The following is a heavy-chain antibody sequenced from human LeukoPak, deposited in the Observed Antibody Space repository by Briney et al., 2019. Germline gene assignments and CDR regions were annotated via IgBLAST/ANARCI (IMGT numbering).Heavy chain of an antibody. CDR1: GGSFNNYY. D-gene: IGHD4-17*01. CDR2: IYYRGST. CDR3: ARGGDYGDLRYFDY. V-gene: IGHV4-59*01. Sequence: SETLSLTCTVSGGSFNNYYWNWIRQPPGKGLEWIGYIYYRGSTNYNPSLKSRVTFSVDTSKNQFSLKLNSVTAADTAVYYCARGGDYGDLRYFDYWGQGTLVTVSS. J-gene: IGHJ4*02.